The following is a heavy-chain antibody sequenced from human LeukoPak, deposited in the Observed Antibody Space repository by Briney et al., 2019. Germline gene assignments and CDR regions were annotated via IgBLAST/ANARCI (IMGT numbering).Heavy chain of an antibody. Sequence: ASVKVSCKASGYTFTSYGISWVRQAPGQGLEWMGWISAYNGNTNYAQKFQGRVTMTTDTSTSTAYMELRSLRSDDTAVHYCARDLSEYQLPKFDPWGQGTLVTVSS. J-gene: IGHJ5*02. CDR1: GYTFTSYG. D-gene: IGHD2-2*01. CDR2: ISAYNGNT. V-gene: IGHV1-18*01. CDR3: ARDLSEYQLPKFDP.